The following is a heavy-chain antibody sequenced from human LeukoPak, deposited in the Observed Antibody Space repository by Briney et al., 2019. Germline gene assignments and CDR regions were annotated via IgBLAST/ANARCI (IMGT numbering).Heavy chain of an antibody. D-gene: IGHD6-13*01. CDR1: GYTFTSYD. CDR3: ARAAAGRLYYYYYMDV. J-gene: IGHJ6*03. Sequence: SVKVSCKASGYTFTSYDINWVRQPTGQGLEWMGWMNPNSGNTGYAQKFQGRVTMTRNTSRNTAYMALSSLRSEDTAVYYCARAAAGRLYYYYYMDVWGKGTTVTVSS. V-gene: IGHV1-8*01. CDR2: MNPNSGNT.